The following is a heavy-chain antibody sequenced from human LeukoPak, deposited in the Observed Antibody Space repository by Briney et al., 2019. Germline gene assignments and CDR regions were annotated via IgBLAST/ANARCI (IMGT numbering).Heavy chain of an antibody. CDR3: ARADDAFDI. Sequence: SETLSLTCSVSGGSISSYYWSWIRQPPGKGLEWIGYIYYSGSTNYNPSLKSRVTISVDTSKNQFSLKLSSVTAADTAVYYCARADDAFDIWGQGTMVTVSS. V-gene: IGHV4-59*01. J-gene: IGHJ3*02. CDR2: IYYSGST. CDR1: GGSISSYY.